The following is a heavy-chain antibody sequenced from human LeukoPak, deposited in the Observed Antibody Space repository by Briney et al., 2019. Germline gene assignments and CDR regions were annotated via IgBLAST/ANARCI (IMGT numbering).Heavy chain of an antibody. V-gene: IGHV4-61*02. CDR3: ARGRAFFD. J-gene: IGHJ4*02. Sequence: SETLSLTCTVSGGSISSGAYYWSWIRQPAGKGLESIGRFYTTGSTNYNPSLKSRVTISFDTSKNQFSLKLSSVTAADTAAYYCARGRAFFDWGQGTLVTVSS. CDR2: FYTTGST. D-gene: IGHD3-3*02. CDR1: GGSISSGAYY.